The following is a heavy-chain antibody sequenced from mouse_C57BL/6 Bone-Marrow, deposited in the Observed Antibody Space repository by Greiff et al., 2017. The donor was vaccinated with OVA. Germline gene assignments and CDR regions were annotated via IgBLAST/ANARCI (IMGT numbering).Heavy chain of an antibody. V-gene: IGHV1-74*01. D-gene: IGHD1-1*01. Sequence: VQLQQPGAELVKPGASVKVSCKASGYTFTSYWMHWVKQRPGQGLEWIGSIHPSDSDTNYTQKFKGKVTLTVDKSSSTIYMQLSSLTSEDAAVYYCAIRGYYGVDYWGQGTSVTVSS. CDR3: AIRGYYGVDY. J-gene: IGHJ4*01. CDR1: GYTFTSYW. CDR2: IHPSDSDT.